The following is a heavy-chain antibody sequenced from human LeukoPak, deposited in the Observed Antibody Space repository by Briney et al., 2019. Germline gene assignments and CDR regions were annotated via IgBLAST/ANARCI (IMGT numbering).Heavy chain of an antibody. V-gene: IGHV1-18*01. CDR3: ARSPWPDYYFDY. CDR2: ISAYNGNT. CDR1: GYTFTSYG. D-gene: IGHD3-3*01. Sequence: GASVKVSCKASGYTFTSYGISWVRQAPGQGLEWMGWISAYNGNTNYAQKLQGRVTMTTDTSTSTAYMELSSLRSEDTAVYYCARSPWPDYYFDYWAREPWSPSPQ. J-gene: IGHJ4*02.